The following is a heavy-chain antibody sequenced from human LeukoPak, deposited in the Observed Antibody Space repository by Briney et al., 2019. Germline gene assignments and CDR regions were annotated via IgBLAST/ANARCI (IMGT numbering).Heavy chain of an antibody. CDR2: INHSGST. CDR1: GGSFSGYY. J-gene: IGHJ6*03. CDR3: AREAVTTGARYFDWLSRYMDV. V-gene: IGHV4-34*01. Sequence: PSETLSLTCAVYGGSFSGYYGSWIRQPPGKGLEWIGKINHSGSTNYNPSLKSRVTISVDTSKNQFSLKLSSVTAADTAVYYCAREAVTTGARYFDWLSRYMDVWGKGTTVTVSS. D-gene: IGHD3-9*01.